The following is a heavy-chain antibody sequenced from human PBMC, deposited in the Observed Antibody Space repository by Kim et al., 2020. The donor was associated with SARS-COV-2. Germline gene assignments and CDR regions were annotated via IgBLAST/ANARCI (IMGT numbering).Heavy chain of an antibody. CDR2: IYSGGST. CDR3: AREYYYDSSGHDAFDI. Sequence: GGSLRLSCAASGFTVSSNYMSWVRQAPVKGLEWVSVIYSGGSTYYADSVKGRFTISRDNSKNTLYLQMNSLRAEDTAVYYCAREYYYDSSGHDAFDIWGQGTMVTVSS. D-gene: IGHD3-22*01. J-gene: IGHJ3*02. CDR1: GFTVSSNY. V-gene: IGHV3-53*01.